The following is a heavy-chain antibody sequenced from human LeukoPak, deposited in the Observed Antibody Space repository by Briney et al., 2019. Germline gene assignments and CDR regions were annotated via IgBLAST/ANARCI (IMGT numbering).Heavy chain of an antibody. V-gene: IGHV3-30*02. CDR3: AKDLRAYYDSSGYYSY. CDR2: IRYDGSNK. Sequence: GGSLRLSCAASGFTFSSYGMHWVRQAPGKGLEWVAVIRYDGSNKYYADSVKGRFTISRDNSKNTLYLQMNSLRAEDTAVYYCAKDLRAYYDSSGYYSYWGQGTLVTVSS. J-gene: IGHJ4*02. CDR1: GFTFSSYG. D-gene: IGHD3-22*01.